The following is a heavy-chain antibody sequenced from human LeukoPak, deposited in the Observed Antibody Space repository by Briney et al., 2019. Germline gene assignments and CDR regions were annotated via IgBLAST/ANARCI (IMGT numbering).Heavy chain of an antibody. CDR2: VSTSNPHT. J-gene: IGHJ5*02. Sequence: SGKVSCKTSGDTFTNYGISWVRQAPGQGLEWMGWVSTSNPHTNYAPKFRGRVIMTIDTSTTTAYLEMRSLTSDDTAVYYCARDRLLWGLGNWFDLCGQGTLVTVTS. CDR3: ARDRLLWGLGNWFDL. V-gene: IGHV1-18*01. D-gene: IGHD2-15*01. CDR1: GDTFTNYG.